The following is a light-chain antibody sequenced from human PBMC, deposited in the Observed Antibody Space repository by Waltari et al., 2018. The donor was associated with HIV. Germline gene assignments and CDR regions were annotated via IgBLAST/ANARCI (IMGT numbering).Light chain of an antibody. CDR1: PTISKF. CDR2: SAS. J-gene: IGKJ1*01. CDR3: QQTNSAPWT. V-gene: IGKV1-39*01. Sequence: DFQMTQTPSSLPASVADRVTVSCRANPTISKFLNWYQHKPVKAPNLLISSASNLHGGVPSRFGGSGSGTDFALTISSLQPEDFAVYYCQQTNSAPWTFGQGTKIDIK.